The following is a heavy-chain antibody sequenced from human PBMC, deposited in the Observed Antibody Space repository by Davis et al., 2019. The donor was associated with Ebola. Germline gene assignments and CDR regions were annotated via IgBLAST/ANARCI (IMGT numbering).Heavy chain of an antibody. CDR2: TNPDASEK. CDR3: ARDVAGDAYGMDG. CDR1: QFNFTGAW. V-gene: IGHV3-7*01. J-gene: IGHJ6*02. Sequence: GESLKISCAASQFNFTGAWMNWVRQAPGKGLEWVASTNPDASEKYYVDSARGRFTILRDNAKQSLYLQMNSLRAEDTAVYYCARDVAGDAYGMDGGGQGTTVTVSS.